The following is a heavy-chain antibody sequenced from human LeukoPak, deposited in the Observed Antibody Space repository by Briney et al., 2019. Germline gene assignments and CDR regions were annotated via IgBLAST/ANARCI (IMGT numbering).Heavy chain of an antibody. V-gene: IGHV4-39*01. J-gene: IGHJ4*02. CDR2: IYYSGST. Sequence: PSETLSLTCTVSGGSISSSSYYWGWIRQPPGKGLEWIGSIYYSGSTYYNPSLKSRVTISVDTSKNQFSLRLSSVTAADTAVYYCATYDILTGYNSFDYWGQGTLVTVSS. D-gene: IGHD3-9*01. CDR1: GGSISSSSYY. CDR3: ATYDILTGYNSFDY.